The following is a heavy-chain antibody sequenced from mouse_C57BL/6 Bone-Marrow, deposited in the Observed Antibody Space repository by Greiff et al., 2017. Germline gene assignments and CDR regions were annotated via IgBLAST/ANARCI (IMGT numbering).Heavy chain of an antibody. D-gene: IGHD2-1*01. CDR1: GYTFTDDY. Sequence: EVQLQQSGPEPVMPVASVKISCKASGYTFTDDYTNWVQQSHGTSLHPIGDLTPNNGRTSYNQKFKGKATLTVEKSSSTAYMELGSLTSEDSAVYYCARPYGNYWYFDVWGT. CDR3: ARPYGNYWYFDV. J-gene: IGHJ1*03. CDR2: LTPNNGRT. V-gene: IGHV1-26*01.